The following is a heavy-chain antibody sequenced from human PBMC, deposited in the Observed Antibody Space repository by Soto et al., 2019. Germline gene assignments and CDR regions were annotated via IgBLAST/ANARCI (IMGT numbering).Heavy chain of an antibody. CDR1: GGTFSSYA. CDR2: IIPIFGTA. CDR3: ARQGPYCGGDCSHILPDY. J-gene: IGHJ4*02. D-gene: IGHD2-21*02. Sequence: GASVKVSCKASGGTFSSYAISWVRQAPGQGLEWMGGIIPIFGTANYAQKFQGRVTITADESTSTAYMELSSLRSEDTAVYYCARQGPYCGGDCSHILPDYWGQGTLVTVSS. V-gene: IGHV1-69*13.